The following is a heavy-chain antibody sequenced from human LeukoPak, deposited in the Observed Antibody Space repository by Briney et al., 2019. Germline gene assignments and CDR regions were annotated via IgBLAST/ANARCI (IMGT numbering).Heavy chain of an antibody. CDR3: ARVTYGRYFDY. J-gene: IGHJ4*02. V-gene: IGHV4-61*01. D-gene: IGHD4-17*01. CDR1: GGSVSSGSYY. Sequence: SETLSLTCTVSGGSVSSGSYYWSWIRQPPGKGLEWTGYIYYRGRTNYNPSLKSRVTISVDTSKTQFSLKLSSVTAADTAVYYCARVTYGRYFDYWGQGTLVTVSS. CDR2: IYYRGRT.